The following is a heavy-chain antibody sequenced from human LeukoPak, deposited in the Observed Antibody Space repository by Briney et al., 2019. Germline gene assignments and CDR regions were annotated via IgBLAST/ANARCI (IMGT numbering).Heavy chain of an antibody. J-gene: IGHJ5*02. CDR1: GFTFSSYA. V-gene: IGHV4-31*02. Sequence: LRLSCAASGFTFSSYAMSWIRQHPGKGLEWIGYIYYSGSTYYNPSLKSRVTISVDTSKNQFSLKLSSVTAADTAVYYCARDGAEGSSSWYDWFDPWGQGTLVTVSS. CDR2: IYYSGST. CDR3: ARDGAEGSSSWYDWFDP. D-gene: IGHD6-13*01.